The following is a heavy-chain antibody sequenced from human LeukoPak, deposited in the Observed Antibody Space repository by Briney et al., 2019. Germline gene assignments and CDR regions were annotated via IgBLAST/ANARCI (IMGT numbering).Heavy chain of an antibody. V-gene: IGHV4-39*01. CDR3: ARHRYSSGWSLNWFDP. J-gene: IGHJ5*02. CDR1: GGSISSSGYY. CDR2: IFYSGST. D-gene: IGHD6-19*01. Sequence: PSETLSLTCTVSGGSISSSGYYWGWIRQPPGKGLGWLGSIFYSGSTYYSPSLKSRVTISVDTSKTQFSLKLSSVTAADTAVYYCARHRYSSGWSLNWFDPWGQGTLVTVSS.